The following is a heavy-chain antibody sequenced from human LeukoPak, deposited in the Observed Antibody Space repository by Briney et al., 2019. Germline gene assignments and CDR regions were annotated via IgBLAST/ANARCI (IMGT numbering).Heavy chain of an antibody. CDR1: RFTFSSYA. Sequence: PGGSLRLSCAPSRFTFSSYAMAWVRQAPGKGLEWVSTISGSGGSTYYADSVKGRFTISRDNSKSTLYLRMYGLRAGDTAVYYCARVTWAGSDRYFDYWGQGTLVSVSS. D-gene: IGHD3-10*01. V-gene: IGHV3-23*01. CDR3: ARVTWAGSDRYFDY. CDR2: ISGSGGST. J-gene: IGHJ4*02.